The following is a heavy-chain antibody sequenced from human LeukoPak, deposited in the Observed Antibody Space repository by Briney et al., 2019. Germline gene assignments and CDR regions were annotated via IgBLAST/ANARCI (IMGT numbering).Heavy chain of an antibody. Sequence: ASVKVSCKPSGYTFSGYYLHWVRQAPGQGLEWMGWISAYNGNTNYAQKLQGRVTMTTDTSTSTAYMELRSLRSDDTAVYYCARDRSNHDCWGQGTLVTVSS. CDR3: ARDRSNHDC. CDR1: GYTFSGYY. V-gene: IGHV1-18*01. CDR2: ISAYNGNT. J-gene: IGHJ4*02. D-gene: IGHD1-14*01.